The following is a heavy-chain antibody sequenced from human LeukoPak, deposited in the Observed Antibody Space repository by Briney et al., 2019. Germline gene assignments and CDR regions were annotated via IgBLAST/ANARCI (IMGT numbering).Heavy chain of an antibody. D-gene: IGHD3/OR15-3a*01. Sequence: SETLSLTCAVYGGSFSGYYWSWIRQPPGKGLEWIGEINHSGSTNYNPSLKSRVTISVDTSKNQLPLKVSSVTAADTAVFYCARDPDFWTGYYYFDYWGQGTLVTVSS. J-gene: IGHJ4*02. V-gene: IGHV4-34*01. CDR1: GGSFSGYY. CDR2: INHSGST. CDR3: ARDPDFWTGYYYFDY.